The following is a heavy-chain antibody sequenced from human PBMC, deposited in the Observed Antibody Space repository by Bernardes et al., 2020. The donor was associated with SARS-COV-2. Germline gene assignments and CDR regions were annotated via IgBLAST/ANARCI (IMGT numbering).Heavy chain of an antibody. D-gene: IGHD2-2*01. V-gene: IGHV3-74*01. J-gene: IGHJ4*02. CDR3: GSSSSTCCDQ. Sequence: GGFLRLSCAASGITFSSNWMHWVRQAPGKGLVLVSRISGDGSVTNYADPVKGRFIISRDNAKNTLYLQMNSLRDEDTAVYYCGSSSSTCCDQWGQGTLVTVSS. CDR1: GITFSSNW. CDR2: ISGDGSVT.